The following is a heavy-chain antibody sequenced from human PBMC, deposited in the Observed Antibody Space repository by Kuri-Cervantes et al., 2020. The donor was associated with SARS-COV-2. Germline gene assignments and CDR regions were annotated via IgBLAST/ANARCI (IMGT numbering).Heavy chain of an antibody. Sequence: SVKVSCKASGGTFSSYAISWVRQAPGQGLEWMGEIVPIFGTANYAQKFQGRVTMTRNTSISTAYMELSSLRSEDTAVYYCARDYYYGVDVWGQGTTVTVSS. CDR2: IVPIFGTA. J-gene: IGHJ6*02. CDR3: ARDYYYGVDV. V-gene: IGHV1-69*05. CDR1: GGTFSSYA.